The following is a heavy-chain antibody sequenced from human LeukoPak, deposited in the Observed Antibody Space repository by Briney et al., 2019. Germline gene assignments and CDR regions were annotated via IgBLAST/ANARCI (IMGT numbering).Heavy chain of an antibody. J-gene: IGHJ6*04. CDR3: AELGITMIGGV. D-gene: IGHD3-10*02. Sequence: AGGSLRLSCAASGFTFSSYEMNWVRQDPGKGLEWVSYISSSGSTIYYADSVKGRFTISRDNAKNSLYLQMNSLRAEDTAVYYCAELGITMIGGVWGKGTTVTISS. V-gene: IGHV3-48*03. CDR1: GFTFSSYE. CDR2: ISSSGSTI.